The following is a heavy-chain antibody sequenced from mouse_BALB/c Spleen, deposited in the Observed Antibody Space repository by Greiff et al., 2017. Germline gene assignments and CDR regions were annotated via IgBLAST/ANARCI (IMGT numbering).Heavy chain of an antibody. CDR1: GFTFSSYG. J-gene: IGHJ2*01. Sequence: EVKVVESGGGLVQPGGSLKLSCAASGFTFSSYGMSWVRQTPDKRLELVATINSNGGSTYYPDSVKGRFTISRDNAKNTLYLQMSSLKSEDTAMYYCARHTTVVNYFDYWGQGTTLTVSS. D-gene: IGHD1-1*01. V-gene: IGHV5-6-3*01. CDR3: ARHTTVVNYFDY. CDR2: INSNGGST.